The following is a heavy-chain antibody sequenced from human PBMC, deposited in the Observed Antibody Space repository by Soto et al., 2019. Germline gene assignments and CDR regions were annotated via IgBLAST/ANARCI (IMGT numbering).Heavy chain of an antibody. CDR3: ARDTFGGAYDFWH. Sequence: DVQLVESGGGLVQPGGSLRLSCAASGFTVSNFYMTWVRQAPGKGLEWVSVISSGGSTYYADSVKGRFTISRDNSKNTLYLEMNSLRAGDTAVYYCARDTFGGAYDFWHGGQGTLVTVSS. D-gene: IGHD3-3*01. J-gene: IGHJ4*02. CDR2: ISSGGST. CDR1: GFTVSNFY. V-gene: IGHV3-66*01.